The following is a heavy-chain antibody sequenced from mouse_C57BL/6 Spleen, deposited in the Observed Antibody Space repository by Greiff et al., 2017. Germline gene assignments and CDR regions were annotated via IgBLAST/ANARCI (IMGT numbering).Heavy chain of an antibody. D-gene: IGHD2-4*01. Sequence: QVQLQQPGAELVRPGSSVKLSCKASGYTFTSYWMNWVKQRPGKGLEWIGQIYPGDGDTNYNGKFKGKATLTADKSSSTAYMQLSSLTSEDSAVYFCASGDDYDGYAMDYWGQGTSVTVSS. CDR1: GYTFTSYW. J-gene: IGHJ4*01. CDR2: IYPGDGDT. V-gene: IGHV1-80*01. CDR3: ASGDDYDGYAMDY.